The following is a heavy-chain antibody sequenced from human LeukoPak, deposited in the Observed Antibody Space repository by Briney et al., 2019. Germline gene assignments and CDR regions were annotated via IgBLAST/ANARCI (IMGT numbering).Heavy chain of an antibody. CDR3: ARVAVAGSYYYYYGMDV. V-gene: IGHV1-46*01. CDR2: INPSGGST. Sequence: GASVKVSCKASGYTFTSYYMHWVRQAPGQGLEWMGIINPSGGSTSYAQKFQGRVTMTRDTSTSTVYMELSSLRSEDTAVYYCARVAVAGSYYYYYGMDVRGQGTTVTVSS. J-gene: IGHJ6*02. CDR1: GYTFTSYY. D-gene: IGHD6-19*01.